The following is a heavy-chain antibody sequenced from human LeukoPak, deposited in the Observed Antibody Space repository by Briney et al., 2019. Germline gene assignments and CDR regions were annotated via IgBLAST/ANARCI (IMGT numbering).Heavy chain of an antibody. CDR1: GGSISSSSYY. Sequence: SETLSLTCTVSGGSISSSSYYWGWIRQPPGKGLEWIGSIYYSGSTYYNPSLKSRVTMSVDTSKNQFSLKLGSVTAADTAVYYCASTGIRLGELSLSLDYWGQGTLVTVSS. CDR3: ASTGIRLGELSLSLDY. D-gene: IGHD3-16*02. CDR2: IYYSGST. V-gene: IGHV4-39*01. J-gene: IGHJ4*02.